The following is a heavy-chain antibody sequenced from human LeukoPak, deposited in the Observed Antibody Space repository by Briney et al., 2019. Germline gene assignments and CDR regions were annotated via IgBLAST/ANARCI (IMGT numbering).Heavy chain of an antibody. J-gene: IGHJ4*02. CDR1: GFTFSSYG. CDR3: ARVRSGSLPSPPDY. D-gene: IGHD1-26*01. Sequence: PGRSLRLSCAASGFTFSSYGMHWVRQAPGKGLEWVAVIWYDGSNKYYADSVKGRFTISRDNSKNTLYLQMNSLRAEDTAVYYCARVRSGSLPSPPDYWGQGTLVTVSS. V-gene: IGHV3-33*01. CDR2: IWYDGSNK.